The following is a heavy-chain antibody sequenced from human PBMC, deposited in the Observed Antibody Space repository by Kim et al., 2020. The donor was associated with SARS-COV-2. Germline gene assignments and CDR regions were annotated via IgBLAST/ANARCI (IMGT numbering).Heavy chain of an antibody. D-gene: IGHD3-22*01. CDR3: ASYDSSGYPI. V-gene: IGHV4-31*02. J-gene: IGHJ3*02. CDR2: TT. Sequence: TTSYNPSLKGRVTISVDTSKNQFSLKLSSVTAADTAVYYCASYDSSGYPIWGQGTMVTVSS.